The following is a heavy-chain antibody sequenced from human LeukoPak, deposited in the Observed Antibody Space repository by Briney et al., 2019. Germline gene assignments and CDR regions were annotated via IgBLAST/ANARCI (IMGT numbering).Heavy chain of an antibody. CDR2: ISSSGSTI. D-gene: IGHD2-2*02. CDR1: GFTFSSYS. CDR3: ARGVPGYCSGTSCYKDYYYMDV. J-gene: IGHJ6*03. Sequence: PGGSLRLSCAASGFTFSSYSMSWVRQAPGKGLEWVSYISSSGSTIYYADSVKGRFTISRDNAKNSLYVQMNSLRAEDTAVYYCARGVPGYCSGTSCYKDYYYMDVWGKGTTVTVSS. V-gene: IGHV3-48*04.